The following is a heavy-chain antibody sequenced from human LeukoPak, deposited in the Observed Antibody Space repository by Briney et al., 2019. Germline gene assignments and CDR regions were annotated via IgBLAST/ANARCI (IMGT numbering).Heavy chain of an antibody. CDR2: ISYDGYTK. D-gene: IGHD3-16*02. CDR1: GFTFSSYA. Sequence: GGSLRLSCAASGFTFSSYAMHWVRQAPGKGLEWVAIISYDGYTKYYEDSVKGRFTISRDNAKNTLYLQMNSLRAEDTAVYYCARSLADAFDIWGQGTMVTVSS. J-gene: IGHJ3*02. V-gene: IGHV3-30*03. CDR3: ARSLADAFDI.